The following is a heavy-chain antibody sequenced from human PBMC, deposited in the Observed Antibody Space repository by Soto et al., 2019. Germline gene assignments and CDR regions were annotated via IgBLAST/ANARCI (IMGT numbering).Heavy chain of an antibody. Sequence: QVQLVQSGAEVKEPGTSVKVSCKASGGAFSTSSFVWGRQGPGQGLEWMGGIIPIFGNTNVATKLRDRISFTADESTRTAYMELSSLRSEDTAIYYCARDVVRSTGGDSWGQGTLVTVAS. CDR2: IIPIFGNT. J-gene: IGHJ4*02. CDR3: ARDVVRSTGGDS. V-gene: IGHV1-69*01. D-gene: IGHD7-27*01. CDR1: GGAFSTSS.